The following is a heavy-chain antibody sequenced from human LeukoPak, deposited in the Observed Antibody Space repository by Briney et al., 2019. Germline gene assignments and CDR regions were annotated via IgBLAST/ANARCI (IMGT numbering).Heavy chain of an antibody. CDR2: IKQDGSEE. V-gene: IGHV3-7*01. CDR3: TRDTGCSGGTCYSFYDY. CDR1: GFTFSSYW. Sequence: PGGSLRLSCAASGFTFSSYWMTWVRQAPGKGLEWVANIKQDGSEEYVGSVKGRFTISRDNAKNSLYLQMNSLRAEDTAVYYCTRDTGCSGGTCYSFYDYWGQGTLVTVSS. J-gene: IGHJ4*02. D-gene: IGHD2-15*01.